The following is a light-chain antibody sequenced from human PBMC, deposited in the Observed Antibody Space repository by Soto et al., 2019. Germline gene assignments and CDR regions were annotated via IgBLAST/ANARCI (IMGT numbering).Light chain of an antibody. V-gene: IGKV1-39*01. CDR1: QSISTY. CDR3: QQSYNAPIT. J-gene: IGKJ5*01. Sequence: DIQLTQSPSSLSSSVLERITITCRASQSISTYLNWYQQKPGEAPTLLVYDSSTLQSGVPSRFSGSGFGAEFTLTVSSLQPEDFATYYCQQSYNAPITFGQGTRLEIK. CDR2: DSS.